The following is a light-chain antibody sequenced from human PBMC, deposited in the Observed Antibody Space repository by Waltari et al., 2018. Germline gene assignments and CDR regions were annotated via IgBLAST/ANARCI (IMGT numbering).Light chain of an antibody. V-gene: IGKV1-39*01. CDR3: QQSYSTPLT. J-gene: IGKJ4*01. Sequence: DIQMTQPPSSLSASVGDPVPITCRASQSIRSYLNWYQQKPGKAPKLLIYDASNLQSGVPSRFSGSGSGTDFTLTISRLQAEDFATYFCQQSYSTPLTFGGGAKVEIK. CDR2: DAS. CDR1: QSIRSY.